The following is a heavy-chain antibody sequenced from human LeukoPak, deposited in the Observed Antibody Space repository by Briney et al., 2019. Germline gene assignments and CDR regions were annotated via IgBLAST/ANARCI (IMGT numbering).Heavy chain of an antibody. CDR3: ARLSVDCSSTSCYDY. Sequence: ASVKVSCKAFGGTFGSYAISWVRQAPGQGLEWMGGIIPIFGTANYAQKFQGRVTITADESTSTAYMELSSLRSEDTAVYYCARLSVDCSSTSCYDYWGQGTLVTVSS. CDR1: GGTFGSYA. D-gene: IGHD2-2*01. J-gene: IGHJ4*02. V-gene: IGHV1-69*13. CDR2: IIPIFGTA.